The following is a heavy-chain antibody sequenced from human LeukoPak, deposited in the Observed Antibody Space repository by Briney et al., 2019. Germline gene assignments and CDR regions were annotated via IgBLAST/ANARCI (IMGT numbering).Heavy chain of an antibody. V-gene: IGHV3-23*01. CDR1: GFTFSSYA. CDR3: AKGRSEQWLVFDY. J-gene: IGHJ4*02. CDR2: FSGSGGST. D-gene: IGHD6-19*01. Sequence: GGSLRLSCAASGFTFSSYAMSWVRQAPGKGLECISGFSGSGGSTYYADSVKGRFTISRDNSKNTLYLQMNSLRAEDTAVYYCAKGRSEQWLVFDYWGQGTLVTVSS.